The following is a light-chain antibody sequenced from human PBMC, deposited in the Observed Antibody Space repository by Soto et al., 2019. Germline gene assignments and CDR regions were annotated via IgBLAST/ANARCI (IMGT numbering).Light chain of an antibody. CDR2: EVT. CDR3: SSYTSSSTLVV. V-gene: IGLV2-14*01. J-gene: IGLJ3*02. CDR1: SSDVGGYNY. Sequence: QSALTQPASVSGSPGQSITISCTGTSSDVGGYNYVSWYQQHPGKAPKLMIYEVTYRPSGVSYRFSGSMSGNTASLTISGLQADDEADYYCSSYTSSSTLVVFGGGTKLTVL.